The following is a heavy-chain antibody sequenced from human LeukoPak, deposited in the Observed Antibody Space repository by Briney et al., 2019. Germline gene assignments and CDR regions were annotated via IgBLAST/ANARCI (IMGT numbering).Heavy chain of an antibody. D-gene: IGHD2-2*01. Sequence: SETLSLTCTVSGSISSYYWSWIRQPPGKGLEWIGYIYTSGSTNYNPSLKSRVTTSVDTSKNQFSLDLSSVTAADTAVYYCARQKCTSTSCLTKNAFDIWGQGTMVTVSS. CDR2: IYTSGST. V-gene: IGHV4-4*09. CDR3: ARQKCTSTSCLTKNAFDI. J-gene: IGHJ3*02. CDR1: GSISSYY.